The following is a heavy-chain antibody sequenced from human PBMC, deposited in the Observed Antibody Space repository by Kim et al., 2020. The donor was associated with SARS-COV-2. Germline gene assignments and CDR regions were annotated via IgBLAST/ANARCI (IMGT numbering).Heavy chain of an antibody. J-gene: IGHJ6*02. CDR1: GGSFSGYY. CDR3: ARGRVVTAIPSYYYGMDV. D-gene: IGHD2-21*02. Sequence: SETLSLTCAVYGGSFSGYYWSWIRQPPGKGLEWIGEINHSGSTNYNPSLKSRVTISVDTSKNQFSLKLSSVTAADTAVYYCARGRVVTAIPSYYYGMDVWGQGTTVTVSS. V-gene: IGHV4-34*01. CDR2: INHSGST.